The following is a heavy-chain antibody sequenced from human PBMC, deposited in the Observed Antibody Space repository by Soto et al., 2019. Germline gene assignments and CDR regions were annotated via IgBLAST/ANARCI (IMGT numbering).Heavy chain of an antibody. V-gene: IGHV3-30*03. D-gene: IGHD3-9*01. Sequence: GGSLSLSCAASGFTFSSYGMHWVRQAPGKGLEWAAVISYDGSNKYYADSVKGRFTISRDNSKNTLYLQMNSLRAEDTAVYYCARDSTYYDILTGPDYWGQGTLVTVSS. J-gene: IGHJ4*02. CDR1: GFTFSSYG. CDR2: ISYDGSNK. CDR3: ARDSTYYDILTGPDY.